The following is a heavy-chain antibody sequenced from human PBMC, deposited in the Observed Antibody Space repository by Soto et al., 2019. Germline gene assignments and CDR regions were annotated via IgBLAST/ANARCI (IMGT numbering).Heavy chain of an antibody. CDR1: GFTFRTYA. Sequence: QVQLVESGGGVVQPGRSLKLSCAASGFTFRTYAMHWVRQAPGKGPEWVAVISYDGSNTYYADSVKGRFTISRDNSKNTLYLQMNSLRTEDSAVYYCARDSETNGYSYDYFDYWGQGTLVTVSS. CDR2: ISYDGSNT. V-gene: IGHV3-30*04. CDR3: ARDSETNGYSYDYFDY. J-gene: IGHJ4*02. D-gene: IGHD5-18*01.